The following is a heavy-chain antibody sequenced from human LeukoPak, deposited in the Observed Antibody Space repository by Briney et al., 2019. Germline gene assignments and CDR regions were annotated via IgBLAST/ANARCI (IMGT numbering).Heavy chain of an antibody. J-gene: IGHJ4*02. CDR1: GYTFTVYY. Sequence: ASVKVSCKASGYTFTVYYMHWVRQAPGQGLEWMGWINPNSGGPNYAQKFQGRFNMTRDTSIRTAYMELSRLRSDDTAVYYCERAGQTSTSSLPHDYWGQGTLVTVSS. CDR2: INPNSGGP. V-gene: IGHV1-2*02. D-gene: IGHD6-6*01. CDR3: ERAGQTSTSSLPHDY.